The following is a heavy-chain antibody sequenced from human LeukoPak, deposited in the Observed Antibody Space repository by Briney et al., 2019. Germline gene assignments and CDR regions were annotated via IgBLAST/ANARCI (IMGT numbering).Heavy chain of an antibody. J-gene: IGHJ4*02. CDR1: GYTFTSYA. CDR3: ARDLDYYDSSGGAFDY. D-gene: IGHD3-22*01. V-gene: IGHV1-3*01. CDR2: INAGNGNT. Sequence: ASVKVSCKASGYTFTSYAMHWVRQAPGQRLEWMGWINAGNGNTKYSQKFQGRVAITRDTSASTAYMELSNLRSEDTAVYYCARDLDYYDSSGGAFDYWGQGTLVTVSS.